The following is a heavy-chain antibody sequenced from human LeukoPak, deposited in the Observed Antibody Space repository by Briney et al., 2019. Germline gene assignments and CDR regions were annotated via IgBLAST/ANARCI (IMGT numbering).Heavy chain of an antibody. CDR3: ARGHGYSGYDYYFDY. Sequence: KTSETLSLTCTVSGGSISSYYCSWIRQPAGKGLEWIGRIYTSGSTNYNPSLKSRVTMSVDTSKNQFSLKLSSVTAADTAVYYCARGHGYSGYDYYFDYWGQGTLVTVYS. J-gene: IGHJ4*02. CDR1: GGSISSYY. CDR2: IYTSGST. D-gene: IGHD5-12*01. V-gene: IGHV4-4*07.